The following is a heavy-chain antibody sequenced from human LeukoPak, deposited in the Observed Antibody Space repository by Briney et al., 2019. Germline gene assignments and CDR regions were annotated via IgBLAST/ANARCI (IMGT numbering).Heavy chain of an antibody. CDR3: ARVAYYDFWSGYPYYYYMDV. Sequence: SETLSLTCIVSDGSISSSSYYWGWIRQPPGKGLEWIGSIYYSESTYYNPSLKSRVTLSVDTSKNQFSLKLSSVTAADTAVYYCARVAYYDFWSGYPYYYYMDVWGKGTTVTVSS. D-gene: IGHD3-3*01. CDR1: DGSISSSSYY. V-gene: IGHV4-39*01. CDR2: IYYSEST. J-gene: IGHJ6*03.